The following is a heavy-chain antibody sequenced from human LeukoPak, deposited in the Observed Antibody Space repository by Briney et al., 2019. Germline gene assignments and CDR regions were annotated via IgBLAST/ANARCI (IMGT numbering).Heavy chain of an antibody. CDR3: ARSVEGYCRGGSCYSYSYYMDV. CDR1: GGSISSCY. Sequence: SETLSLTCTVSGGSISSCYWSWIRQPAGKGLEWIGRIYTSGSTNYNPSLKSRVTMSVDTSKNQFSLKLSSVTAADTAVYYCARSVEGYCRGGSCYSYSYYMDVWGKGTTATVSS. J-gene: IGHJ6*03. CDR2: IYTSGST. V-gene: IGHV4-4*07. D-gene: IGHD2-15*01.